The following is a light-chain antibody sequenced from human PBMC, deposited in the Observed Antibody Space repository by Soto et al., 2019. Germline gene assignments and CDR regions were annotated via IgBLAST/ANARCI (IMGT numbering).Light chain of an antibody. CDR1: SNDVGGYNY. Sequence: QSVLTQPRSVSGSPGQSVTISCTGTSNDVGGYNYVSWYQQHPGKAPKLIIFDVNQRPSGVPDRFSGSKSGNTASLTISGLQAEDEADYFCCSYAGSCTPYVFGTGTKVTVL. CDR2: DVN. V-gene: IGLV2-11*01. CDR3: CSYAGSCTPYV. J-gene: IGLJ1*01.